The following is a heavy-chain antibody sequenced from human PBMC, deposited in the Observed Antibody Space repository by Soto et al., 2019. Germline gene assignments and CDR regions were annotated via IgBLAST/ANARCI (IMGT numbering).Heavy chain of an antibody. CDR1: GFSLDTSGVG. CDR3: ANKGSGLYPLDY. CDR2: IYWDDYK. J-gene: IGHJ4*02. V-gene: IGHV2-5*02. D-gene: IGHD3-10*01. Sequence: QITLKESGPTLVKPTQTLTLTCAFSGFSLDTSGVGVGWIRQPPGKALEWVAVIYWDDYKHFSPSLESRLTITKDTSKNLVVLTRPDMHPVDTAPYSCANKGSGLYPLDYWGQGTPVTVSS.